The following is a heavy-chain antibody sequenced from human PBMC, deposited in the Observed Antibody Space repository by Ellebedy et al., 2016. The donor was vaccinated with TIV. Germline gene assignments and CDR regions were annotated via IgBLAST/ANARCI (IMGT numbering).Heavy chain of an antibody. CDR1: GGSISSSSYY. CDR2: IYYSGST. V-gene: IGHV4-39*01. J-gene: IGHJ4*02. CDR3: ARLDYCSGGSCYNPPPEHKYYFDY. Sequence: SETLSLXXTVSGGSISSSSYYWGWIRQPPGKGLEWIGSIYYSGSTYYNPSLKSRVTISVDTSKNQFSLKLSSVTAADTAVYYCARLDYCSGGSCYNPPPEHKYYFDYWGQGTLVTVSS. D-gene: IGHD2-15*01.